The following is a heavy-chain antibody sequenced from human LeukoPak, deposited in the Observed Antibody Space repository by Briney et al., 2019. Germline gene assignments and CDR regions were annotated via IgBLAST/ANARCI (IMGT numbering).Heavy chain of an antibody. CDR2: IYSGGST. J-gene: IGHJ6*02. V-gene: IGHV3-53*01. CDR1: GFTVSSNF. D-gene: IGHD6-6*01. CDR3: ARDKLAARPMSETYYYYGMDV. Sequence: PGGSLSLSCAASGFTVSSNFMSWVRQAPGKGMEWVSVIYSGGSTYYADSVKGRFTISRDNSKNTLYLQMNSLRAEDTAVYYCARDKLAARPMSETYYYYGMDVWGQGTTVTVSS.